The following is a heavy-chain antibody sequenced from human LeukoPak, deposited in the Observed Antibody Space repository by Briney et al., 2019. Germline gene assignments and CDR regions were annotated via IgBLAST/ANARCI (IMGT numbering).Heavy chain of an antibody. CDR3: ARYNRDSGGYGMDV. Sequence: SETLSLTCAVSGASISSGGYSWSWVRRPPGKGLKWIGYIYHSGSTYYNPSLKSRVTISVDRSKNQFSLNLSSVTAADTAVYFCARYNRDSGGYGMDVWGQGTTVTVSS. CDR2: IYHSGST. V-gene: IGHV4-30-2*01. J-gene: IGHJ6*02. CDR1: GASISSGGYS. D-gene: IGHD3-10*01.